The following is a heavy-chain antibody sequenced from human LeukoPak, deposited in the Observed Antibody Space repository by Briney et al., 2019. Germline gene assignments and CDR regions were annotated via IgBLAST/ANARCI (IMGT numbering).Heavy chain of an antibody. CDR2: SYYSGST. Sequence: SETLSLTCTVSGGSITHYYWTWIRQPPGKTLEWIGYSYYSGSTKYNPSLKSRVTISVDTSNNQFSLNLRSVTAADTAVYYCARDGRFGDFGAFDIWGQGTMVTVSS. V-gene: IGHV4-59*01. CDR3: ARDGRFGDFGAFDI. D-gene: IGHD3-10*01. CDR1: GGSITHYY. J-gene: IGHJ3*02.